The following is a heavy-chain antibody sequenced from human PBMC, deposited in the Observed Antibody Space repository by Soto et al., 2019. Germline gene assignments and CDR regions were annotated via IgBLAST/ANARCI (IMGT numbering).Heavy chain of an antibody. CDR1: GGSISGSSYY. Sequence: QLQLQESGPGLVRPSETLSLTCTVSGGSISGSSYYWGWIRQPPGKGLEWIGSFYNSDRTYYNPSRESRVTIFADTSKSQFSLKMTFVTVADTAVYYCARHEGDYDFWSGYSNFAPWGRGTLV. CDR2: FYNSDRT. V-gene: IGHV4-39*01. J-gene: IGHJ2*01. CDR3: ARHEGDYDFWSGYSNFAP. D-gene: IGHD3-3*01.